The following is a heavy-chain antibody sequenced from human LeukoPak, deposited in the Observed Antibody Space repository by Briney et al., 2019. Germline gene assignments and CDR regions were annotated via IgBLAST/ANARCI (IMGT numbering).Heavy chain of an antibody. CDR2: INAGNGNT. J-gene: IGHJ4*02. CDR1: GYTFTSYA. CDR3: ARDSRYSGSSYRY. D-gene: IGHD1-26*01. Sequence: ASVKVSCKAAGYTFTSYAMHWVRQAPGQRLEWMGWINAGNGNTKYSQKFQGRVTITRDTSASTAYMELSSLRSEDTAVYYCARDSRYSGSSYRYWGQGTLVTVSS. V-gene: IGHV1-3*01.